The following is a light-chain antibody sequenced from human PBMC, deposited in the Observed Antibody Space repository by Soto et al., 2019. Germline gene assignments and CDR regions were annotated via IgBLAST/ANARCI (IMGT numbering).Light chain of an antibody. V-gene: IGLV2-14*03. CDR1: SSDVGGYNY. Sequence: QSALTQPASVSGSPGQSITISCTGTSSDVGGYNYVSWYQQHPGKVPKLMIYDVTNRPSGVSNRFSGSKSGNTASLTISGLQAEDEADYYCSSYTSSSTVVFGGWTKGTVL. CDR2: DVT. J-gene: IGLJ2*01. CDR3: SSYTSSSTVV.